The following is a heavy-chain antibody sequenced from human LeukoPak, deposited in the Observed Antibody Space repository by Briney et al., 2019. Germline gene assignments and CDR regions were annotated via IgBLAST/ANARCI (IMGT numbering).Heavy chain of an antibody. CDR1: GFTFSSYG. Sequence: GRSLRLSCAASGFTFSSYGMHWVRQAPGKGLEWVAVIWYDGSNKYYADSVKGRFTISRDNAENSLYLQMNSLRAEDTAVYYCARDLGSSIWRRLDYYYMDVWGKGTTVTVSS. V-gene: IGHV3-33*01. D-gene: IGHD6-13*01. CDR2: IWYDGSNK. CDR3: ARDLGSSIWRRLDYYYMDV. J-gene: IGHJ6*03.